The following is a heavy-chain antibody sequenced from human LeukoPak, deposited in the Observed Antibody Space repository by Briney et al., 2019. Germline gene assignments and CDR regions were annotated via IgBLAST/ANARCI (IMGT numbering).Heavy chain of an antibody. CDR2: FDPEDGET. J-gene: IGHJ4*02. V-gene: IGHV1-24*01. CDR3: ARKGDYGDYERY. D-gene: IGHD4-17*01. CDR1: GYTLTELS. Sequence: ASVKVSCKVSGYTLTELSMYWVRQAPGKGLEWMGGFDPEDGETIYAQKFQGRVTITADESTSTAYMELSSLRSEDTAVYYCARKGDYGDYERYWGQGTLVTVSS.